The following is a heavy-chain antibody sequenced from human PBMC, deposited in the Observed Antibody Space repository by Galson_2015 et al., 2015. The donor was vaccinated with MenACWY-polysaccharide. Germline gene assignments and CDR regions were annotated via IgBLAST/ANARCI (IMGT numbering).Heavy chain of an antibody. CDR3: ARGYSACD. D-gene: IGHD5-12*01. Sequence: SLRLSCAASGFTFSTYWMHWVRQAPGKGLVWVSRIKSDGSSTNYADSVKGRFTISRDNAKNTLYLQMNSLRAEDTALYYCARGYSACDWGRGALVTVS. CDR2: IKSDGSST. J-gene: IGHJ4*01. CDR1: GFTFSTYW. V-gene: IGHV3-74*01.